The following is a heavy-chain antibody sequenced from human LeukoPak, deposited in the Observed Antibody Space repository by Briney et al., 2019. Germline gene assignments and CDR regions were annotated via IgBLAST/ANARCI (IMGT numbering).Heavy chain of an antibody. D-gene: IGHD3-3*01. CDR1: GYTFTDYH. J-gene: IGHJ5*02. Sequence: ASVKVSCKASGYTFTDYHMHWVRQAPGQGLEWMGWINPNNGGTKYAQEFEGRVTMTRDTSISTAYMEVSRLRSDDTAVYYCARGDAFWSASYRYWFDPWGLGNLVTVSS. V-gene: IGHV1-2*02. CDR3: ARGDAFWSASYRYWFDP. CDR2: INPNNGGT.